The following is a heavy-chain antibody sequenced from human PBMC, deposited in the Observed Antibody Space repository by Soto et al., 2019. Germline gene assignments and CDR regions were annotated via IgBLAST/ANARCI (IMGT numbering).Heavy chain of an antibody. Sequence: QLHLVQSGAVVKKPGASVTVSCSESGYPVPAYYMHWVRQAPGRGLEWMGGINPATGAAKYTQTFPGRVTMNRDTSTSTVFMDLSGLTSEDTAVFYCARGGGVGVAGSAAFDMWGQGTLVTVSS. V-gene: IGHV1-2*02. CDR1: GYPVPAYY. CDR2: INPATGAA. J-gene: IGHJ3*02. D-gene: IGHD3-3*01. CDR3: ARGGGVGVAGSAAFDM.